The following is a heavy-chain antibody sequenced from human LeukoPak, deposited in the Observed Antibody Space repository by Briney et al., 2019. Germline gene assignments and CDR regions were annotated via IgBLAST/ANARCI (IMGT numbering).Heavy chain of an antibody. D-gene: IGHD4-11*01. J-gene: IGHJ4*02. CDR2: IYYSGST. CDR1: GGSISGSSYY. V-gene: IGHV4-39*07. CDR3: ARAPRGVTTLFDY. Sequence: PSETLSLTCTVSGGSISGSSYYWGWIRQPPGKGLEWIGSIYYSGSTYYNPSLKSRVTISVDTSKNQFSLKLSSVTAADTAVYYCARAPRGVTTLFDYWGQGTLVTVSS.